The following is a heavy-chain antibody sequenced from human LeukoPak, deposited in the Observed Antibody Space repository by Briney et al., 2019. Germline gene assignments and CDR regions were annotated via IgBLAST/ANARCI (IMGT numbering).Heavy chain of an antibody. CDR1: GLTFGTYA. D-gene: IGHD3-10*01. J-gene: IGHJ4*02. V-gene: IGHV3-23*01. CDR3: AKTDRGY. Sequence: PGGSLRLSCAASGLTFGTYAMTWVRQAPGKGLEWVSSITETGSNTYYADSVKGRFTISRDNPKNMLYLQMNSLTVEDTAVFYCAKTDRGYWGQGTLVTVSS. CDR2: ITETGSNT.